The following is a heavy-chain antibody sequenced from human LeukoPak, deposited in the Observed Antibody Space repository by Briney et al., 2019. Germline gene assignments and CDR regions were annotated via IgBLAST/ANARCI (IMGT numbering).Heavy chain of an antibody. D-gene: IGHD3-10*01. J-gene: IGHJ4*02. CDR3: ARAPNYYGSGYFY. CDR2: IYYSGST. V-gene: IGHV4-39*07. CDR1: GGSISSSSYY. Sequence: SETLSLTCTVSGGSISSSSYYWGWIRQPPGKGLEWIGSIYYSGSTYYNPSLKSRVTISVDTSKNQFSLKLSSVTAADTAVYYCARAPNYYGSGYFYWGQGTLVTVSS.